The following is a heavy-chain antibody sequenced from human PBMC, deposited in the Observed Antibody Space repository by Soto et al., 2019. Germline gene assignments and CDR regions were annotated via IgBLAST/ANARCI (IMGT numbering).Heavy chain of an antibody. D-gene: IGHD3-10*01. CDR1: GYTFSTHT. CDR2: INGGTGQT. V-gene: IGHV1-3*01. CDR3: VRNNHGAGNYYYAMDV. J-gene: IGHJ6*02. Sequence: ASVKVSCKASGYTFSTHTMHWVRQAPGQSLEWMGWINGGTGQTKHSQRFQGRVTITRDTSASTAYMELSGLRSDDSAVYYCVRNNHGAGNYYYAMDVWGQGTTVTVSS.